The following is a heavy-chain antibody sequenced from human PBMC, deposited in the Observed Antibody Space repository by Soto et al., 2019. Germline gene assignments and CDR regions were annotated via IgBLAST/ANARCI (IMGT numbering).Heavy chain of an antibody. J-gene: IGHJ4*02. CDR1: GYTLTELS. V-gene: IGHV1-24*01. CDR3: ARDFIPPTVTTCDY. D-gene: IGHD4-17*01. CDR2: FDPEDGET. Sequence: ASVKVSCKVSGYTLTELSMHWVRQAPGKGLEWMGGFDPEDGETIYAQKFQGRVTMTEDTSTGTAYMELRSLRSEDTAVYYCARDFIPPTVTTCDYWGQGTLVTVSS.